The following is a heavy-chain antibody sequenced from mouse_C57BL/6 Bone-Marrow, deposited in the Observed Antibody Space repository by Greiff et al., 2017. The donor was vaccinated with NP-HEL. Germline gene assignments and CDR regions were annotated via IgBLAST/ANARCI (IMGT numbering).Heavy chain of an antibody. CDR2: IYPGGGYT. Sequence: VKLVESGAELVRPGTSVKMSCKASGYNFTNYWIGWAKQRPGHGLEWIGDIYPGGGYTNYNEKFKGKATLTADKSSSTAYMQFSSLTSEDSAIYYCARYGNYPYYAMDYWGQGTSVTVSS. D-gene: IGHD2-1*01. CDR1: GYNFTNYW. J-gene: IGHJ4*01. CDR3: ARYGNYPYYAMDY. V-gene: IGHV1-63*01.